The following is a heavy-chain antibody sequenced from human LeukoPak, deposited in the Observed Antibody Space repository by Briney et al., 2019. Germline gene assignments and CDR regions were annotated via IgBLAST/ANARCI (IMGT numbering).Heavy chain of an antibody. CDR3: ARGGYERKDYFDY. CDR2: IYYSGST. CDR1: GGSFSGYY. J-gene: IGHJ4*02. V-gene: IGHV4-59*01. Sequence: SETLSLTCAVYGGSFSGYYWSWIRQPPGKGLEWIGYIYYSGSTNYNPSLKSRVTISVDTSKNHFSLKLSSVTDADTAVYYCARGGYERKDYFDYWGQGTLVTVSS. D-gene: IGHD5-12*01.